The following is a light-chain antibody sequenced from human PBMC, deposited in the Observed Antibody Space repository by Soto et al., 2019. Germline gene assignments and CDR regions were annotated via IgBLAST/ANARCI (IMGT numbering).Light chain of an antibody. CDR3: QQSYSTPRT. Sequence: DIQMTQSTSSLSASVGDRVTITCRASQSISNYLNWYQQKPGKAPKLLMYAASSLQSGVTSRFSGSGSGTDFTLTISSLQPEDFATYYCQQSYSTPRTFGQGTKVEIK. J-gene: IGKJ1*01. CDR2: AAS. CDR1: QSISNY. V-gene: IGKV1-39*01.